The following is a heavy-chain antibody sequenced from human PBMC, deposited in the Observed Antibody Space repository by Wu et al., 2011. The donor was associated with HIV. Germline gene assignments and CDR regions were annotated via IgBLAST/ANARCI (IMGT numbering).Heavy chain of an antibody. V-gene: IGHV1-46*04. CDR1: GYTFTNYY. CDR3: ARGGYSYGYLDYYYMDV. Sequence: ASVRLRRKASGYTFTNYYMHWVRQAPGQGLEWMGIINPSGGSTNYAQKLQGRVTMTRDTSTSTVYMELSSLRSEDTAVYYCARGGYSYGYLDYYYMDVWGKGTTVTVS. J-gene: IGHJ6*03. D-gene: IGHD5-18*01. CDR2: INPSGGST.